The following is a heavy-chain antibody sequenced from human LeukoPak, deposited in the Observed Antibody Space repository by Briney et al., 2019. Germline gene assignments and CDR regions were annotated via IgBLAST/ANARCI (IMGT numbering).Heavy chain of an antibody. CDR1: GFTFSSAA. CDR2: ISGSGSST. V-gene: IGHV3-23*01. Sequence: GGSLRLSCAASGFTFSSAAMNWVRQAPGKGLEWVSAISGSGSSTYYADSVKGRFTISRDNSKNTLYLHMNSLRAEDTAVYYCAKIPAVIHYFDYWGQGILVTVSS. CDR3: AKIPAVIHYFDY. J-gene: IGHJ4*02.